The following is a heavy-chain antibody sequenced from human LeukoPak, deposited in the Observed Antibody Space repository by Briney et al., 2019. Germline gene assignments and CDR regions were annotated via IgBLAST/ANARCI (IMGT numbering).Heavy chain of an antibody. J-gene: IGHJ6*03. CDR1: GGFFSGYY. D-gene: IGHD3-22*01. V-gene: IGHV4-34*01. Sequence: PSETLSLTCAVYGGFFSGYYWSWLRQPPGKGLEWIGEINHSGSTNYNPSLKSRVTISVDTSKNQFSLKLSSVTAADTAVYYCARGLYYYGSSGYYPSIPYYYYYYMDVWGKGTTVTVSS. CDR2: INHSGST. CDR3: ARGLYYYGSSGYYPSIPYYYYYYMDV.